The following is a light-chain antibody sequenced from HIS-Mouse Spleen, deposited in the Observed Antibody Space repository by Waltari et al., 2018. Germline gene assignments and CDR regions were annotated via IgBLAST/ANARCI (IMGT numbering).Light chain of an antibody. CDR2: RNN. J-gene: IGLJ3*02. Sequence: QSVLTQPPSASATPGQRVTIPCSGSSPNIGSNYVYWYQQLPGTAPKLLIYRNNQRPSGVPDRFSGSKSGTSASLAISGLRSEDEADYYCAAWDDSLSGPVFGGGTKLTVL. CDR1: SPNIGSNY. CDR3: AAWDDSLSGPV. V-gene: IGLV1-47*01.